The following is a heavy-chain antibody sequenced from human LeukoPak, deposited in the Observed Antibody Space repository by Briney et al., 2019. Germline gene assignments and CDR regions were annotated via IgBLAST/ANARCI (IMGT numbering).Heavy chain of an antibody. J-gene: IGHJ4*02. Sequence: GASVKVSCKASGYTFTGYYMHWVRQAPGQGLEWMGWINPNSGGTNYAQKFQDRVTMTRDTSISTAYMELSSLRSDDTAVYYCARRGSHCSGSSCYGTFDYWGQGTLVTVSS. V-gene: IGHV1-2*02. D-gene: IGHD2-15*01. CDR3: ARRGSHCSGSSCYGTFDY. CDR1: GYTFTGYY. CDR2: INPNSGGT.